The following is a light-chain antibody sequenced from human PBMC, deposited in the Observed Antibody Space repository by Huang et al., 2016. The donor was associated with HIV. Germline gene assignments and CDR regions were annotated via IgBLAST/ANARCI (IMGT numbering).Light chain of an antibody. Sequence: EIVLTQSPATLSLSPGERATLSCRASQSVSSYLAWYQQKPGQAPRLLIEDASNRATGIPARFSGSGSGTDFSLTISSLEPEDFAVYYCQQRITWPSTFGQGTKVEIK. CDR1: QSVSSY. V-gene: IGKV3-11*01. CDR3: QQRITWPST. J-gene: IGKJ1*01. CDR2: DAS.